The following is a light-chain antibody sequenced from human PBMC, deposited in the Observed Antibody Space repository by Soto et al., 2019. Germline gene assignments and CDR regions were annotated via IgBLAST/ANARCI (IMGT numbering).Light chain of an antibody. CDR2: RNN. J-gene: IGLJ3*02. V-gene: IGLV1-47*01. Sequence: QSVLTQPPSASGTPGQRVTISCSGSSSNIGTKYVFWYQHLPGTAPKLLIYRNNQRPSGVPDRFSGSKSGTSASLAISGLRSEDEGDYYCAVWDDSLSNWVFGGGTKLTVL. CDR1: SSNIGTKY. CDR3: AVWDDSLSNWV.